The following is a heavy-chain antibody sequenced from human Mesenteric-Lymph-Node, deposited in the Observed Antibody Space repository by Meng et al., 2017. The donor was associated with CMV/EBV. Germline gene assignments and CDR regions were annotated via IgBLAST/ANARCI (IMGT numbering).Heavy chain of an antibody. Sequence: SETLSLTCAVYGGSFSGYYWSWIRQPPGKGLEWIGEINHSGSTNYNPSLKSRVTISVDTSKNQFSLKLSSVTAADTAVYYCARAGGSYYDFWSGYQIDYWGQGTLVTVSS. J-gene: IGHJ4*02. CDR1: GGSFSGYY. D-gene: IGHD3-3*01. CDR3: ARAGGSYYDFWSGYQIDY. CDR2: INHSGST. V-gene: IGHV4-34*01.